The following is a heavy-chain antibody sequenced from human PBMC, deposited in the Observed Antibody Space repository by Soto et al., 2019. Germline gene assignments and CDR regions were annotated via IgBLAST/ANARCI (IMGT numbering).Heavy chain of an antibody. J-gene: IGHJ6*02. D-gene: IGHD3-10*01. CDR2: ISAYNGNT. CDR1: GYTFTSYG. V-gene: IGHV1-18*01. Sequence: QVQLVQSGAEVKKPGASVKVSCKASGYTFTSYGISWVRQAPGQGLEWMGWISAYNGNTNYAQKLQGRVTMTTDTSPSTAYMELRSLRSDDTAVYYCARLTITMVRGVIIKNYYGMDVWGQGTTVTVSS. CDR3: ARLTITMVRGVIIKNYYGMDV.